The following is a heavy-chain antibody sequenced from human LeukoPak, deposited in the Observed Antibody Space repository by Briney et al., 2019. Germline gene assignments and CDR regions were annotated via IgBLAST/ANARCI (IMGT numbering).Heavy chain of an antibody. CDR3: ATSSGRYFDAFDM. CDR2: LYSGGST. J-gene: IGHJ3*02. Sequence: GGSLRLSCAASGFNVSNNYVTWVRQAPGEGLEWVSVLYSGGSTFYADSVKGRFTISRHNSKNTLYLQMNSLMAEGTAVYYCATSSGRYFDAFDMWGQGTMVTVSS. D-gene: IGHD1-26*01. CDR1: GFNVSNNY. V-gene: IGHV3-53*04.